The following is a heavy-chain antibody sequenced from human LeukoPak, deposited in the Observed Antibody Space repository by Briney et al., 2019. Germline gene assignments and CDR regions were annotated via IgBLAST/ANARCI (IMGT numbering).Heavy chain of an antibody. CDR3: ARGLIYYDILTGYYFGAFDI. D-gene: IGHD3-9*01. V-gene: IGHV4-34*01. Sequence: SETLSLTCTVSGGSISYYYWSWIRQPPGKGLEWIGEINHSGSTNYNPSLKSRVTISVDTSKNQFSLKLSSVTAADTAVYYCARGLIYYDILTGYYFGAFDIWGQGTMVTVSS. CDR2: INHSGST. CDR1: GGSISYYY. J-gene: IGHJ3*02.